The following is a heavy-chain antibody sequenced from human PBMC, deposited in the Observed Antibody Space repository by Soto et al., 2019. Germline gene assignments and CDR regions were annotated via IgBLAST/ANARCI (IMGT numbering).Heavy chain of an antibody. CDR2: IYSGST. Sequence: QVHLQESGPGLVKPSGTLSLTCAVFGGSVSGGDWWSWVRQPPGMGLEWIGDIYSGSTNYNPSLKSRVTISVDQSKNQLSLTLTSVTAADTAVYYCTGDPGLRNGDPDGGQGTLVTVSS. J-gene: IGHJ4*02. V-gene: IGHV4-4*02. CDR3: TGDPGLRNGDPD. D-gene: IGHD2-15*01. CDR1: GGSVSGGDW.